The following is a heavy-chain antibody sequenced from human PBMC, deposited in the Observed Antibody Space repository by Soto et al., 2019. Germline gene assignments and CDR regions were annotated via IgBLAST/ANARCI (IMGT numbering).Heavy chain of an antibody. CDR2: ISYDGSNK. D-gene: IGHD3-22*01. Sequence: LRLSCAASGFTFSSYAMHWVRQAPGKGLGWVAVISYDGSNKYYADSVKGRFTISRDNSKNTLYLQMNSLRAEDTAVYYCARDRSYYYDSSGPQPIDYWGQGTLVTVSS. V-gene: IGHV3-30-3*01. J-gene: IGHJ4*02. CDR1: GFTFSSYA. CDR3: ARDRSYYYDSSGPQPIDY.